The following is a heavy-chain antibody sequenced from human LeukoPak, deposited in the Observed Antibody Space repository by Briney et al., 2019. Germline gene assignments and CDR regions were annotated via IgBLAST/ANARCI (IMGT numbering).Heavy chain of an antibody. CDR1: GAPISSRLYY. D-gene: IGHD3-3*01. Sequence: SETLSLTCTFSGAPISSRLYYWFWIRQPPGKGLQWIGGIYYSGDTYYNPSLKSRLTVSLDTSKNQFSLNLTSVTAADTAVYYCARDDFSLVGMDLWGKGTTVIVSS. J-gene: IGHJ6*03. CDR2: IYYSGDT. CDR3: ARDDFSLVGMDL. V-gene: IGHV4-39*07.